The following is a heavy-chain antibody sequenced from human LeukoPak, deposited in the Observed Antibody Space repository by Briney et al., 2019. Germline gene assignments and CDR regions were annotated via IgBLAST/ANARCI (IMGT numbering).Heavy chain of an antibody. V-gene: IGHV3-11*04. Sequence: GGSLRLSCAASGLTFSNYWMSWVRQAPGKGLEWVSYISSSGSTIYYADSVKGRFTISRDNAKNSLYLQMNSLRAEDTAVYYCARGTIPAMSIAYYDILTGYHPPGYWGQGTLVTVSS. CDR1: GLTFSNYW. CDR2: ISSSGSTI. CDR3: ARGTIPAMSIAYYDILTGYHPPGY. D-gene: IGHD3-9*01. J-gene: IGHJ4*02.